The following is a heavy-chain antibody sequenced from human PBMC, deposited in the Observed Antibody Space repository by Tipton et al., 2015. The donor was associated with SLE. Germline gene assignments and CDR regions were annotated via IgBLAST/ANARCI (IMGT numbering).Heavy chain of an antibody. CDR1: GGSISSGGYS. CDR2: IYHSGST. CDR3: SAGFWSGYHPFDY. D-gene: IGHD3-3*01. J-gene: IGHJ4*02. V-gene: IGHV4-30-2*01. Sequence: TLSLTCAVSGGSISSGGYSWSWIRQPPGKGLEWIGYIYHSGSTYYNPSLKSRVTISVDRSKNQFSLKLSSVTAADTAVYYCSAGFWSGYHPFDYWGQGTLVTVSS.